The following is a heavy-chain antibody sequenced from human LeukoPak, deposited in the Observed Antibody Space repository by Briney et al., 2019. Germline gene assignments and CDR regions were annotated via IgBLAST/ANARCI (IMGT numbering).Heavy chain of an antibody. CDR1: GGSISSYY. D-gene: IGHD3-22*01. Sequence: PSETLSLTCTVSGGSISSYYWSWIRQPPGKGLEWIGYIYYSGSTNYNPSLKSRVTISVDTSKNQFSLKLSSVTAADTAVYYCARDRGVNGWGYYYDSSGYSAFDIWGQGTMVTVSS. V-gene: IGHV4-59*01. J-gene: IGHJ3*02. CDR3: ARDRGVNGWGYYYDSSGYSAFDI. CDR2: IYYSGST.